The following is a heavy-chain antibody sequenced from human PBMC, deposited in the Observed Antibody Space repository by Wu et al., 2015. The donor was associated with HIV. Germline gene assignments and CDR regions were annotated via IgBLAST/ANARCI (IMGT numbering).Heavy chain of an antibody. Sequence: QVQLVQSGAEVKKPGASVKVSCKASGYTFTSYGISWVRQAPGQGLEWMGWISAYNGNTNYAQKLQGRVTMTTDTSTSTAYMELRSLRSDDTAVYYCARVLYTMVRGVIVEYYYYGMDVWGQGTTVTVS. CDR2: ISAYNGNT. CDR1: GYTFTSYG. V-gene: IGHV1-18*01. J-gene: IGHJ6*02. D-gene: IGHD3-10*01. CDR3: ARVLYTMVRGVIVEYYYYGMDV.